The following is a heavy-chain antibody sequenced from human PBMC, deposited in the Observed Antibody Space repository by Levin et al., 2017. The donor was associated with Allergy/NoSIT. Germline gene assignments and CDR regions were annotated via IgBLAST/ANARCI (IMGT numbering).Heavy chain of an antibody. CDR2: IFHSGTT. Sequence: PSETLSLTCDVSGSSISSGYYWGWIRQSPGKGLEWIGSIFHSGTTYYNPSLKSRVTISVDTSKNQFSLKLTSVTAADTAVYYCVSSWFNWNSHYYHYYMDAWGKGTTVTVSS. CDR1: GSSISSGYY. D-gene: IGHD1-20*01. J-gene: IGHJ6*03. V-gene: IGHV4-38-2*01. CDR3: VSSWFNWNSHYYHYYMDA.